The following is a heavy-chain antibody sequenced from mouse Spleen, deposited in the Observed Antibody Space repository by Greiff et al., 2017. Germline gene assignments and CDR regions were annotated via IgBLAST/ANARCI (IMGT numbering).Heavy chain of an antibody. J-gene: IGHJ3*01. CDR3: ARYMITTDTWFAY. V-gene: IGHV5-9-1*01. D-gene: IGHD2-4*01. CDR1: GFTFSSYA. CDR2: ISSGGSYT. Sequence: DVKLVESGGGLVKPGGSLKLSCAASGFTFSSYAMSWVRQTPEKRLEWVATISSGGSYTYYPDSVKGRFTISRDNAKNTLYLQMSSLRSEDTAMYYCARYMITTDTWFAYWGQGTLVTVSA.